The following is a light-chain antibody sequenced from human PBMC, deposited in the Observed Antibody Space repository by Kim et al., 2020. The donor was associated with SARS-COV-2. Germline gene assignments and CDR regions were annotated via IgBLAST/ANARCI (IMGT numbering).Light chain of an antibody. Sequence: SSELTQDPAVSVALVQTVRITCQGDSLRSYYASWYQQKPGQAPVLVIYGKNNRPSGIPDRFSGSSSGNTASLTITGAQAEDEADYYCNSRDSSGNPLFGG. CDR1: SLRSYY. CDR2: GKN. CDR3: NSRDSSGNPL. V-gene: IGLV3-19*01. J-gene: IGLJ2*01.